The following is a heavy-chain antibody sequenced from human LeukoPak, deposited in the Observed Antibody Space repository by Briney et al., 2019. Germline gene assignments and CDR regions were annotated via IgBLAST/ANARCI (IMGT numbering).Heavy chain of an antibody. CDR2: LYYSGNI. D-gene: IGHD3-22*01. CDR3: ARGYDSSGYPFDY. Sequence: AETLSLTCTVSGGSISSSSYYWGWIRQPPGKGLEWIGSLYYSGNIFYNPSLKSRVTISVDTSKNRFSLKLSSVTAADTAVYYCARGYDSSGYPFDYWGQGTLVTVS. J-gene: IGHJ4*02. V-gene: IGHV4-39*01. CDR1: GGSISSSSYY.